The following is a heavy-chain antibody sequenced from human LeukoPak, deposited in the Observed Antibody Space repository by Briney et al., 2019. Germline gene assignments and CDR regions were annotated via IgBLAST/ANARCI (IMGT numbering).Heavy chain of an antibody. Sequence: SETLSLSCAVYGGSFSGYYLNWIRQPPGKGLEWIGEINRGGSTSYNPSLQSRLTISIDTSKTQFSLRLTSVTAADTAVYFCARGVTQWGQGTLVTVSS. CDR3: ARGVTQ. J-gene: IGHJ4*02. V-gene: IGHV4-34*01. D-gene: IGHD2-21*02. CDR1: GGSFSGYY. CDR2: INRGGST.